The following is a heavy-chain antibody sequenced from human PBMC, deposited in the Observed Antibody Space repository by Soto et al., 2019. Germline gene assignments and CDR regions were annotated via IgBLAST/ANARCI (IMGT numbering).Heavy chain of an antibody. D-gene: IGHD6-19*01. CDR1: GFTFSSYG. CDR2: IWYDGSNK. J-gene: IGHJ5*02. V-gene: IGHV3-33*01. CDR3: ARDEAVAGTGWFDP. Sequence: PGGSLRLSCAASGFTFSSYGMRWVRQAPGKGLEWVAVIWYDGSNKYYADSVKGRFTISRDNSKNTLYLQMNSLRAEDTAVYYCARDEAVAGTGWFDPWGQGTLVTVSS.